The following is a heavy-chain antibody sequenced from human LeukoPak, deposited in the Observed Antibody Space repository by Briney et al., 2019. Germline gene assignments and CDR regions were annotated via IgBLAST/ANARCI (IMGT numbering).Heavy chain of an antibody. CDR2: INPNSGGT. V-gene: IGHV1-2*02. D-gene: IGHD1-26*01. J-gene: IGHJ4*02. CDR1: GYTFTSNY. Sequence: WASVTVSCKASGYTFTSNYMHWVRQAPGQGLEWMGWINPNSGGTNYAQKFQGRVTMTRDTSISTAYMELSRLRSDDTAVYYCARGSPYSGSYYWGQGTLVTVSS. CDR3: ARGSPYSGSYY.